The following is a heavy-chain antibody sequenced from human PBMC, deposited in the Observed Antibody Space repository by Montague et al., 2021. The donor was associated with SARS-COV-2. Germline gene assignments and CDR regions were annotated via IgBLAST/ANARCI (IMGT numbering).Heavy chain of an antibody. V-gene: IGHV3-9*01. CDR3: AKGSGYFLNYYYMDV. J-gene: IGHJ6*03. Sequence: SLRLSCATSGFTFNDYAMHWVRQAPGKGLEWVSGISWNSGTINYADSVKGRSTISRDNAENSLYPQMNSLRAEDTAFYYCAKGSGYFLNYYYMDVWGKGTTVTVSS. CDR2: ISWNSGTI. CDR1: GFTFNDYA. D-gene: IGHD6-25*01.